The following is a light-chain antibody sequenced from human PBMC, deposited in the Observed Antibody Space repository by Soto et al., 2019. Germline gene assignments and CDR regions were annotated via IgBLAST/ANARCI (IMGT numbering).Light chain of an antibody. CDR2: AAS. J-gene: IGKJ4*01. CDR1: QDISTW. CDR3: QQANSFFALT. V-gene: IGKV1D-12*01. Sequence: DIQLTQSPSSVSASIGDSVTITCRASQDISTWLAWYQLKPGKAPKLLIFAASSLLTGVPSRFSGSGYGTEFTLTISGLQAEDFATYYCQQANSFFALTFGGGTHVEIK.